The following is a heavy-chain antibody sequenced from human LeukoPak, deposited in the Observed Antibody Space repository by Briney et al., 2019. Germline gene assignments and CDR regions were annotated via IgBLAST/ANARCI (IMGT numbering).Heavy chain of an antibody. V-gene: IGHV1-69*13. CDR3: ARESGSYEAYFDY. D-gene: IGHD1-26*01. J-gene: IGHJ4*02. CDR1: GGTFSSYA. CDR2: IFPIFATA. Sequence: SVKVSCKASGGTFSSYAISWVRRAPGQGLEWMGRIFPIFATANYAQKFQGRVTITADESTSTAYMELSSLRSEDTAVYYCARESGSYEAYFDYWGQGTLFTVSS.